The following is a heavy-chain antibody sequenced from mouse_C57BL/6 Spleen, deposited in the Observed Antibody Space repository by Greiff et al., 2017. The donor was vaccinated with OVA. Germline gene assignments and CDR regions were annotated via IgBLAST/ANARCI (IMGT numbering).Heavy chain of an antibody. CDR1: GYAFSSYW. V-gene: IGHV1-80*01. D-gene: IGHD2-10*01. CDR2: IYPGDGDT. CDR3: ARSYSWYFDV. J-gene: IGHJ1*03. Sequence: VKLMESGAELVKPGASVKISCKASGYAFSSYWMNWVKQRPGKGLEWIGQIYPGDGDTNYNGKFKGKATLTADKSSSTAYMQLSSLTSEDSAVYFCARSYSWYFDVWGTGTTVTVSS.